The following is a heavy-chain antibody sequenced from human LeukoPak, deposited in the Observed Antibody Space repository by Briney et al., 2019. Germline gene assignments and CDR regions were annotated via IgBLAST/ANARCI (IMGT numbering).Heavy chain of an antibody. J-gene: IGHJ4*02. D-gene: IGHD3-10*01. CDR1: GFTFSSYG. V-gene: IGHV3-23*01. CDR3: AKDLGRYVERISMVRGPPPYEN. CDR2: IRGSSGSK. Sequence: GGSLRLSCAASGFTFSSYGMSWVRQAPGKGLEWVSTIRGSSGSKYYADSVKGRFTISRDNSKNTLSLQMNSLRAEDTAVYYCAKDLGRYVERISMVRGPPPYENWFQGTLVTVSS.